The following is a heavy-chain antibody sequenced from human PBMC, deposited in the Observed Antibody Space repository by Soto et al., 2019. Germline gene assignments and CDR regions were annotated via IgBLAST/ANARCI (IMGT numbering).Heavy chain of an antibody. V-gene: IGHV3-23*01. CDR3: AKGFSYNSGWYRWFDP. D-gene: IGHD6-19*01. Sequence: GGSLRLSCAASGFTFSSYAMSWVRPAPGKGLEWVSAISGSGGSTYYADSVKGRFTISRDNSKNTLYLQMNSLRAGDTAVYYCAKGFSYNSGWYRWFDPWGQGTLVTVSS. CDR2: ISGSGGST. J-gene: IGHJ5*02. CDR1: GFTFSSYA.